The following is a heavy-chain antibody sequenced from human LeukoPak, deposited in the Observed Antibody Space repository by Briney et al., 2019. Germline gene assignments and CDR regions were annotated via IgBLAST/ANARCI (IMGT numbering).Heavy chain of an antibody. Sequence: SETLSLTCTVSGGSIRSYYWSWIRQPPGKGLEWIGYIYYSGSTNYNPSLKSRVTISVDTSKNQFSLKLSSVTAADTAVYYCAGQRYYGSGSSPNYWGQGTLVTVSS. CDR2: IYYSGST. CDR3: AGQRYYGSGSSPNY. CDR1: GGSIRSYY. J-gene: IGHJ4*02. V-gene: IGHV4-59*08. D-gene: IGHD3-10*01.